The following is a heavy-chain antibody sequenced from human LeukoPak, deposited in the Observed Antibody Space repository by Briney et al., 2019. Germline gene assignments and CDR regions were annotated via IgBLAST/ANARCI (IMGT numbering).Heavy chain of an antibody. D-gene: IGHD2-21*01. V-gene: IGHV4-59*08. CDR3: ARLLGGWFDP. Sequence: SETLSLTCTVSGGSISSYYWSWIRQPPGKGLEWIGYIYYSGSTNYNPSLKSRVTISVDTSKNPFSLKLSSVTAADTAVYYCARLLGGWFDPWGQGTLVTVSS. CDR2: IYYSGST. CDR1: GGSISSYY. J-gene: IGHJ5*02.